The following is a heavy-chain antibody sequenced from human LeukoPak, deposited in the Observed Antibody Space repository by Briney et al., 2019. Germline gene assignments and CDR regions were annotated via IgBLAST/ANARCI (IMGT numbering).Heavy chain of an antibody. V-gene: IGHV1-69*04. CDR3: ARDHFSGSGSYWVEAPDY. Sequence: GSSVKVSCKASGGTFSSYAISWVRQAPGQGLEWMGRIIPILGIANYAQKFQGRVTITADKSTSTAYMELSSLRSEDTAVYYCARDHFSGSGSYWVEAPDYWGQGTLVTVSS. CDR2: IIPILGIA. D-gene: IGHD1-26*01. CDR1: GGTFSSYA. J-gene: IGHJ4*02.